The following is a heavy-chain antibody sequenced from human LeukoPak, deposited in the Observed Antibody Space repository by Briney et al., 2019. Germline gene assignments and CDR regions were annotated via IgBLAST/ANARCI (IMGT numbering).Heavy chain of an antibody. Sequence: SETLSLTCTVSGGSISSSSYYWGWIRQPPGKGLEWIGSIYYSGSTYYNPSLKSRVTISVDTSKNQFSLKLSSVTAADTAVYYCARGLEWELLGSWGQGTLVTVSS. CDR1: GGSISSSSYY. CDR3: ARGLEWELLGS. J-gene: IGHJ4*02. V-gene: IGHV4-39*07. CDR2: IYYSGST. D-gene: IGHD1-26*01.